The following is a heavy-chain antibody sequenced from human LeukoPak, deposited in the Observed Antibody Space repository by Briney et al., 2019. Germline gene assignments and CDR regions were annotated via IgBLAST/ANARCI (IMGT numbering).Heavy chain of an antibody. J-gene: IGHJ4*02. CDR1: DGSISSGDYY. CDR3: ARSTRLAAAGFDY. Sequence: PSETLSLTCTVSDGSISSGDYYWSWIRQPPGKGLEWIGYIYYSGSTYYNPSLKSRVTISVDTSKNQFSLKLSSVTAADTAVYYCARSTRLAAAGFDYWGQGTLVTVSS. D-gene: IGHD6-13*01. V-gene: IGHV4-30-4*01. CDR2: IYYSGST.